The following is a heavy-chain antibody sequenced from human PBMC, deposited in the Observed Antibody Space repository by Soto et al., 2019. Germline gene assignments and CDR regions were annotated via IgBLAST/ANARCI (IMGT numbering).Heavy chain of an antibody. D-gene: IGHD4-17*01. Sequence: EVQLVESGGGLVQPGGSLRLSCVASGFTFSRYWMTWVRQAPGKGLEWVANIQQDGSEKNYVDSVNGRFTISRDNAKNSVYLQMNSLRGEDTAVYYCARDNYGDPIDYWGQGTLVTVSS. CDR3: ARDNYGDPIDY. CDR1: GFTFSRYW. J-gene: IGHJ4*02. V-gene: IGHV3-7*01. CDR2: IQQDGSEK.